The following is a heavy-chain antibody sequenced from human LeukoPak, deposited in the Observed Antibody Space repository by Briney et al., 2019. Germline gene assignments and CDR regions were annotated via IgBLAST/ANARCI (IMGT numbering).Heavy chain of an antibody. V-gene: IGHV3-23*01. J-gene: IGHJ4*02. D-gene: IGHD3-10*01. CDR2: ISGSGGST. Sequence: GGSLRLSCAASGFTFSSYAMSWVRQAPGKGLEWVSAISGSGGSTYYADSVKGRFTISRDNSKNTLYLQMNSLRAEDTAVYYCAKDLAYYYGSGEDYFDYWGQGTLITVSS. CDR1: GFTFSSYA. CDR3: AKDLAYYYGSGEDYFDY.